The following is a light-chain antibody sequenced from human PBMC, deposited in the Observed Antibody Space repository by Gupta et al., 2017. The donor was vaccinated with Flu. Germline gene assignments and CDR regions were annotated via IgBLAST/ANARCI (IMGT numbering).Light chain of an antibody. CDR2: RDN. CDR1: SCNIGKND. CDR3: AAWDDGLSGVL. J-gene: IGLJ3*02. Sequence: RVNISGSGSSCNIGKNDVYGYQQILGAAPKLLIYRDNQRPSVVPDRFSGSNSGNSASLAISGLLSEDEADYYCAAWDDGLSGVLFGGGTKLTVL. V-gene: IGLV1-47*01.